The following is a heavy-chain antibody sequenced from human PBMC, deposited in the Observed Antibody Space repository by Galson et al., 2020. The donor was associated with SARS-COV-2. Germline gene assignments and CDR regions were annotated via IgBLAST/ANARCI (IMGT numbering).Heavy chain of an antibody. J-gene: IGHJ4*02. CDR3: ARSFSGYCSGGSCYWVY. CDR1: GGSFSGYY. Sequence: SETLSLTCAVYGGSFSGYYWSWIRQHPGKGLEWIGEINHSGSTNYNPSLKSRVTISVDTSKNQFSLKLSSVTAADTAVYYCARSFSGYCSGGSCYWVYWGQGTLVTVSS. CDR2: INHSGST. V-gene: IGHV4-34*01. D-gene: IGHD2-15*01.